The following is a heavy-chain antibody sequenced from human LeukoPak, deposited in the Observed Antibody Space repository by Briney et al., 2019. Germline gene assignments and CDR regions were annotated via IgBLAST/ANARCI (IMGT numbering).Heavy chain of an antibody. CDR1: GGSIGSGGYS. V-gene: IGHV4-61*08. Sequence: PSETLSLTCAVSGGSIGSGGYSWSWIRQPPGKGLERIGYIYGSGNTNYNPSLKSRITMSIDTSKNQFSLELTSVTAADTATYYCARETTLAGFASGLGFNYWGQGILVTVSS. CDR3: ARETTLAGFASGLGFNY. D-gene: IGHD6-19*01. CDR2: IYGSGNT. J-gene: IGHJ4*02.